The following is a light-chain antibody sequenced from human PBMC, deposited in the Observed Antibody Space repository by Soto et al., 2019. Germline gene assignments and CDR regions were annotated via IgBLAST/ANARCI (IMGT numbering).Light chain of an antibody. V-gene: IGKV1-5*01. CDR2: GAS. Sequence: DIQMTQSPSTLSASVGDRVTITCRASQSIRNWLAWYQDKPGKAHKLLIYGASSLESGVQSRFSGSGSGTEFTLTIGGLQPDDFATYYCKHYNTFPWPFGQGTKVEI. CDR1: QSIRNW. J-gene: IGKJ1*01. CDR3: KHYNTFPWP.